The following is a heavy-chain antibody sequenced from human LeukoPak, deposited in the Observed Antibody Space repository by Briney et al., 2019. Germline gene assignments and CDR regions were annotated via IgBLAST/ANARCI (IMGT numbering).Heavy chain of an antibody. CDR1: GYTFTGYY. V-gene: IGHV1-2*02. J-gene: IGHJ3*02. CDR2: INPNRGGT. CDR3: ARVSRGYCSSTSCYTDAFDI. D-gene: IGHD2-2*02. Sequence: ASVKVSCKTSGYTFTGYYMHWVRQAPGQGFECMGWINPNRGGTNYAQKFQGRVTMTRDTSISTAYMELSRLRSDDTAVYYCARVSRGYCSSTSCYTDAFDIWGQGTMVTVSS.